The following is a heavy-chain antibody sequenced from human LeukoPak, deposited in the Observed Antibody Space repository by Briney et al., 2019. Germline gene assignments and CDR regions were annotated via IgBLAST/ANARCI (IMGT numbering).Heavy chain of an antibody. CDR3: ARDPLITYYYDSSGNHADWFDP. J-gene: IGHJ5*02. CDR1: GFTFSSYA. D-gene: IGHD3-22*01. CDR2: ISTSGGST. Sequence: GGSLRLSCAASGFTFSSYAMSWVRQAPGKGLEWVSGISTSGGSTSYADSVKGRFTISRDNPRNTLYMQMNSLRVEDTAVYYCARDPLITYYYDSSGNHADWFDPWGQGTLVTVSS. V-gene: IGHV3-23*01.